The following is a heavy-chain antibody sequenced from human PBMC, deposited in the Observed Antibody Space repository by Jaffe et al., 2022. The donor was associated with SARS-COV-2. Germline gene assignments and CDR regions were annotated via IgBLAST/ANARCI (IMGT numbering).Heavy chain of an antibody. CDR1: GFTFSSYG. D-gene: IGHD3-22*01. J-gene: IGHJ3*02. CDR2: ISYDGSNK. V-gene: IGHV3-30*18. Sequence: QVQLVESGGGVVQPGRSLRLSCAASGFTFSSYGMHWVRQAPGKGLEWVAVISYDGSNKYYADSVKGRFTISRDNSKNTLYLQMNSLRAEDTAVYYCANDYDSSGYYYGDAFDIWGQGTMVTVSS. CDR3: ANDYDSSGYYYGDAFDI.